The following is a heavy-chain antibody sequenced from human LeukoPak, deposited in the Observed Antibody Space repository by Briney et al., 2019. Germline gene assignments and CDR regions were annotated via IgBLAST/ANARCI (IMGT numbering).Heavy chain of an antibody. Sequence: GGSLRLSCAASGFTYSSYWMTWVRQAPGKGLQWVAHINQDGREEYYLDSVKGRFTISRDKAKNSLHLQMNSLRAEDTAVYYCARVKISSGSGWAHYNYYYGMDVWGQGTTVTVSS. D-gene: IGHD6-19*01. V-gene: IGHV3-7*01. CDR3: ARVKISSGSGWAHYNYYYGMDV. CDR1: GFTYSSYW. CDR2: INQDGREE. J-gene: IGHJ6*02.